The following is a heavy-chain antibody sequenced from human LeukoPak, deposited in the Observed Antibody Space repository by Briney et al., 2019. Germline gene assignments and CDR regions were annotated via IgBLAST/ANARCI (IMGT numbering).Heavy chain of an antibody. Sequence: GGSLRLSCAASGFTFRSYSMNWVREAPGKGLEWGSSISRSSSYIYYADSVKGRFTISRDNAKNSLYLQMNSLRAEDTAVYYCARGYYDTLTGYYFEYFQHWGQGTLVTVSS. CDR3: ARGYYDTLTGYYFEYFQH. CDR1: GFTFRSYS. CDR2: ISRSSSYI. V-gene: IGHV3-21*01. J-gene: IGHJ1*01. D-gene: IGHD3-9*01.